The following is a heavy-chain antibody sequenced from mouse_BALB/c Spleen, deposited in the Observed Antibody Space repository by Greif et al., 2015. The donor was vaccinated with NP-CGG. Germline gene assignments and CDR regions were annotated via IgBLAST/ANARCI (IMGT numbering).Heavy chain of an antibody. V-gene: IGHV1-9*01. D-gene: IGHD1-2*01. CDR1: GYTFSSHW. J-gene: IGHJ2*01. CDR2: ILPGSGST. CDR3: ASRNYYGYY. Sequence: VQLQQSGAELMRPGASVKISCKATGYTFSSHWIEWVKQRPGHGLEWIGEILPGSGSTNYNEKFKGKPTFTADTSSNTAYMQLSSLTSEDSAVYYCASRNYYGYYWGQGTTLTVSS.